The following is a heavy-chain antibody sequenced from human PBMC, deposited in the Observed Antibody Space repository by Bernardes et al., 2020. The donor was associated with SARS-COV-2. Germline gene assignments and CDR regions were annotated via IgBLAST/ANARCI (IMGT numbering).Heavy chain of an antibody. CDR2: IYYSGST. CDR1: GGSISSGGYY. V-gene: IGHV4-31*03. CDR3: ARVLGYSLWCMDV. Sequence: SETLSLTCTVSGGSISSGGYYWSWIRQHPGKGLEWIGYIYYSGSTYYNPSLKSRVTISVDTSKNQFSLKLSSVTAADTAVYYCARVLGYSLWCMDVWGQGTTVTVSS. D-gene: IGHD2-15*01. J-gene: IGHJ6*02.